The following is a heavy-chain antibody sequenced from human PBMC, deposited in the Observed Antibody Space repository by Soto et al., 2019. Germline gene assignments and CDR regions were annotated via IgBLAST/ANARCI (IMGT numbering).Heavy chain of an antibody. D-gene: IGHD3-3*01. V-gene: IGHV1-18*01. Sequence: GASVKVSCKASGYTFTIYGIIWVRQAPGQGLEWMGWISAYNGNTNYAQKLQGRVTMTTDTSTSTAYMELRSLRSDDTAVYYCARDTYYDFWSGYYNGMDVWGQGTTVTVSS. CDR2: ISAYNGNT. J-gene: IGHJ6*02. CDR3: ARDTYYDFWSGYYNGMDV. CDR1: GYTFTIYG.